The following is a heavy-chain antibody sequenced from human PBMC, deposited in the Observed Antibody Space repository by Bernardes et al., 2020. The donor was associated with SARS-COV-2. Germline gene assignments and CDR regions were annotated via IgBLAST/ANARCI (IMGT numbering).Heavy chain of an antibody. CDR1: GFTFSNYD. J-gene: IGHJ4*02. Sequence: GGSLRLSCSASGFTFSNYDMHWVRQAPGKGLEYVSLITSNGGSTYYAAPVKGRFTVSRDNSKNTLYLQMSSLRPEDTAVYYCMKGVDDYWGQGTLVTVSS. CDR3: MKGVDDY. CDR2: ITSNGGST. V-gene: IGHV3-64D*06.